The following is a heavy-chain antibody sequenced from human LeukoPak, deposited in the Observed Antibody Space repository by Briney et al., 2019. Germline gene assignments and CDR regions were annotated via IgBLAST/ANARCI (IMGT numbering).Heavy chain of an antibody. CDR1: GGSISSKRDY. V-gene: IGHV4-39*01. J-gene: IGHJ4*02. D-gene: IGHD6-19*01. Sequence: ASETLSLTCTVSGGSISSKRDYWGWIRQTPGKGLEWIGSIYYSGSTYYNPSLNSRVTISIDTSRNHFSLKLSSVTAADTAVYYCARHPSTGWPYYFDSWGQGTLVTVSS. CDR3: ARHPSTGWPYYFDS. CDR2: IYYSGST.